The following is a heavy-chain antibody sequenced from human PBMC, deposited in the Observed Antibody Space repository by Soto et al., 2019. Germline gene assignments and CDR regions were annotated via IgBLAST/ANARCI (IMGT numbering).Heavy chain of an antibody. Sequence: GGSLGLSCAASGFFFSNYVMYWVRQAPGKGLEWVSFMSYDGTTKYYADSVKGRFTISRDNSKNTLYLQMNSLRPEDTAVYYCARQVLWSRYFDYWGQGTLVTVSS. D-gene: IGHD2-15*01. CDR2: MSYDGTTK. V-gene: IGHV3-30-3*01. J-gene: IGHJ4*02. CDR3: ARQVLWSRYFDY. CDR1: GFFFSNYV.